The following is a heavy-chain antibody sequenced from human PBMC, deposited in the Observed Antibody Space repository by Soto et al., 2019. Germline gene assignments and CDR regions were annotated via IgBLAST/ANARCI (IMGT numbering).Heavy chain of an antibody. J-gene: IGHJ5*02. CDR3: ARPIAVAGSWFDP. Sequence: TSETPSLTCTVSGGSISSSSYYWGWIRQPPGKGLEWIGSIYYSGSTYYNPSLKSRVTISVDTSKNQFSLKLSSVTAADTAWYYCARPIAVAGSWFDPWGQGTLVTVSS. CDR2: IYYSGST. CDR1: GGSISSSSYY. D-gene: IGHD6-19*01. V-gene: IGHV4-39*01.